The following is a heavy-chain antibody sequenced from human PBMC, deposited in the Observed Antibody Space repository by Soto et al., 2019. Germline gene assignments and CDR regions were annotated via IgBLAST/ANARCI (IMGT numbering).Heavy chain of an antibody. D-gene: IGHD3-16*01. CDR3: ARQAKIGDRSQFYFDS. J-gene: IGHJ4*02. Sequence: AASGFTFSFYAVHWVRQAPGKGLEWVAVISYNGRNKHYVDSVKGRFTISRDNSQDTLYLQMDSLRPDDTAVYYCARQAKIGDRSQFYFDSWGQGTLVTVSS. CDR2: ISYNGRNK. CDR1: GFTFSFYA. V-gene: IGHV3-30*04.